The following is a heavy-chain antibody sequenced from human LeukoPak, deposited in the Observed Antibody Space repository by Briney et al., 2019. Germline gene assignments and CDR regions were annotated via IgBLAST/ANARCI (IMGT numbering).Heavy chain of an antibody. D-gene: IGHD5-18*01. J-gene: IGHJ4*02. V-gene: IGHV4-34*01. CDR3: ARGPFRYSSI. CDR2: INHSGST. Sequence: PSETLSLTCAVYGGSFSNYYWSWIRQFPGKGLEWIGGINHSGSTNYNPSLKSRVTISGDTSKNQSSLKLNSVTAADTAVYYCARGPFRYSSIWGQGTLVTVSS. CDR1: GGSFSNYY.